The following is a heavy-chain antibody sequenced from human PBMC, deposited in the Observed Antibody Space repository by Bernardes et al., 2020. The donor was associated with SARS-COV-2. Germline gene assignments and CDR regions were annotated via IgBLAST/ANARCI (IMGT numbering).Heavy chain of an antibody. J-gene: IGHJ4*02. V-gene: IGHV1-2*02. CDR3: ARDGYSSGPYDS. D-gene: IGHD6-19*01. CDR1: GYTFTGYY. Sequence: ASVKVSCKASGYTFTGYYLPWVRQALGQGLEWVGWITPSSGVTTYAQKFQGRVTMTRDKSISTVYMELNRLRSDDTAVYYCARDGYSSGPYDSWGQGTLVNVSS. CDR2: ITPSSGVT.